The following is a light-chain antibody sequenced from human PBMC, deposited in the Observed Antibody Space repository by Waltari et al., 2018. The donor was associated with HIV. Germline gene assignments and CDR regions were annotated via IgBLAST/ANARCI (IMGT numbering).Light chain of an antibody. Sequence: PLPRPPTPPEPPGPPVTVSCSRARDAVPTSKYTLWYQVHPGKAPKLMIYEVSQRPSGVPDRFFGSKSGNTASLNVSGLQAEDEAEYYCSSYGGSNSGRVFGTGTKVTVL. CDR3: SSYGGSNSGRV. J-gene: IGLJ1*01. CDR2: EVS. V-gene: IGLV2-8*01. CDR1: RDAVPTSKY.